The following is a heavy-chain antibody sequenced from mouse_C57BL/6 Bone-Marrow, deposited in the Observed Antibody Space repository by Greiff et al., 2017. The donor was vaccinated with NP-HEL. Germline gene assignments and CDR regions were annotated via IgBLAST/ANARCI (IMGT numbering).Heavy chain of an antibody. CDR1: GYTFTSYG. V-gene: IGHV1-81*01. J-gene: IGHJ1*03. CDR3: ARLPLYYGGIWYFGV. Sequence: QVQLQQSGAELARPGASVTLSCKASGYTFTSYGISWVKQRPGQGLEWIGEIYPRSGNTYYNEKFKGKATLTADKSSSTAYMELRSLTSEDSAVYFCARLPLYYGGIWYFGVWGTGATVTVSS. CDR2: IYPRSGNT. D-gene: IGHD1-1*01.